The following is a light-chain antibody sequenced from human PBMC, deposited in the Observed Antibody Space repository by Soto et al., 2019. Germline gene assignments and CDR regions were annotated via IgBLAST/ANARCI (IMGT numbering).Light chain of an antibody. Sequence: QSVLTQPASVSGSPGQSITISCTGTSSDVGTYNLVSWYQQHPGKAPKHMIYEVIKRPSGVSNRCSGSKSGNTASLTISGLQAEDEADYYCCSYAGSSSLVFGGGTKLTVL. V-gene: IGLV2-23*02. CDR1: SSDVGTYNL. CDR3: CSYAGSSSLV. CDR2: EVI. J-gene: IGLJ3*02.